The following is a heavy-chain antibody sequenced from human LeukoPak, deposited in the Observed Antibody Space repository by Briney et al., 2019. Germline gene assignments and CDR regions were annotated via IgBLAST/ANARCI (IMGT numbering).Heavy chain of an antibody. J-gene: IGHJ5*02. CDR2: ISGAGGRT. V-gene: IGHV3-23*01. CDR1: GFSLSTYA. CDR3: AKDRADNGDRLRFDP. Sequence: QSGGSLRLSCAASGFSLSTYAMSWVRQAPGKGPEWVSAISGAGGRTYYADSVKGRFTISRDNSKNTLYLQMDSLRAEDTAVYYCAKDRADNGDRLRFDPWGQGTLVTVSS. D-gene: IGHD4-17*01.